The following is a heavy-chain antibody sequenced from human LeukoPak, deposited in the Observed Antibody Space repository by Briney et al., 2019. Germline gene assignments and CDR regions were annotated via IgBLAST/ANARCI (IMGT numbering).Heavy chain of an antibody. V-gene: IGHV3-7*04. CDR2: IKQDGSKK. CDR1: GFTFSNYA. D-gene: IGHD5-24*01. Sequence: GGSLRHSCAASGFTFSNYALSWVRQAPGKGLEWVANIKQDGSKKSYVDSVKGRFTISRDNAKNSLYLQMNSLRAEDTAIYYCTRVGYIDEGIDYWGQGTLVTVSS. J-gene: IGHJ4*02. CDR3: TRVGYIDEGIDY.